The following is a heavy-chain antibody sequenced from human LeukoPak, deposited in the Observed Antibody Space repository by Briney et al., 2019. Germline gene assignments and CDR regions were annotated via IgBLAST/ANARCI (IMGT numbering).Heavy chain of an antibody. CDR1: GGSISNYY. CDR3: ARTSARGAQFDY. J-gene: IGHJ4*02. CDR2: IYASGST. V-gene: IGHV4-4*07. Sequence: SETLSLTCTVSGGSISNYYWSWIRQPAGMGLEWIGRIYASGSTNYNPSLKSRVTMSVDTSNNQFSLNLSSVTAADTAVYYCARTSARGAQFDYWGQGTLVTVSS. D-gene: IGHD3-10*01.